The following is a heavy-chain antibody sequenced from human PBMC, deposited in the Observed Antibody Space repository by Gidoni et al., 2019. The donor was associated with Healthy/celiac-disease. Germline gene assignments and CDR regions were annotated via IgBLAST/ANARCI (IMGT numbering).Heavy chain of an antibody. Sequence: QVQLVQSGAEVTKPGASVTVSCKAFGSTFTSYYMHWVRQAPGQGLEWMGIINPSGGSTSYAQKFQGRVTMTRDTSTSTVYMELSSLRSEDTAVYYCALHCCYYYGMDVWGQGTTVTVSS. D-gene: IGHD2-21*02. J-gene: IGHJ6*02. CDR2: INPSGGST. CDR3: ALHCCYYYGMDV. V-gene: IGHV1-46*03. CDR1: GSTFTSYY.